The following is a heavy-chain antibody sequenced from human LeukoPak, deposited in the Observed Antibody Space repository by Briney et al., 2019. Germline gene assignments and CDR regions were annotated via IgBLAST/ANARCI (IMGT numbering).Heavy chain of an antibody. J-gene: IGHJ4*02. CDR1: GGSLSGSTYY. V-gene: IGHV4-39*07. CDR3: ARGLTLVSYADY. CDR2: IYYSGST. Sequence: PSETLSLTCTVSGGSLSGSTYYWVWIRQSPGKGLEWIGSIYYSGSTSHNPSLKSRVTISVDTSKNQFSLKLSSVTAADTAVYYCARGLTLVSYADYWGQGTLVTVSS. D-gene: IGHD2-2*01.